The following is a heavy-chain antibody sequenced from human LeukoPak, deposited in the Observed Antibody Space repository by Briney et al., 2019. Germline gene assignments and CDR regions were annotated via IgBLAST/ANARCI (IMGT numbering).Heavy chain of an antibody. CDR3: ARHTSGDY. J-gene: IGHJ4*02. Sequence: AAVKVSCKASGYTFTHYYMHWVGQAPGQGLEWMGWINPNNGGTNYAQNFQGRVTMTRDTSISTAYMELSRLRSDDTAVYYCARHTSGDYWGQGTLVTVSS. D-gene: IGHD2-2*02. CDR2: INPNNGGT. V-gene: IGHV1-2*02. CDR1: GYTFTHYY.